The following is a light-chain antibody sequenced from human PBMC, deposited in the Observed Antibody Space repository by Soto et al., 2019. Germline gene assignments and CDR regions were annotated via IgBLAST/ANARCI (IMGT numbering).Light chain of an antibody. CDR2: QVT. V-gene: IGLV2-14*01. CDR1: FSDIAVFNY. Sequence: QSVLAQPASVSGSPGQSITISCTGSFSDIAVFNYVSWYQQYPGRAPKLLIYQVTSRASGVSHRFSGSKSGNTASLTISGLQPEDEADYYCNSYSSTNFYVFGTGTKGTVL. J-gene: IGLJ1*01. CDR3: NSYSSTNFYV.